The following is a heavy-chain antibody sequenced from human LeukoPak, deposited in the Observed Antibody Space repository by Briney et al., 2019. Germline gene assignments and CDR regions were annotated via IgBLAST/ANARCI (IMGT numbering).Heavy chain of an antibody. V-gene: IGHV1-2*02. CDR1: GYTFTGYY. D-gene: IGHD6-19*01. CDR2: INPNSGGT. CDR3: ARDSGGWYGGGFDP. J-gene: IGHJ5*02. Sequence: ASVKVSCKASGYTFTGYYMHWVRQAPGQGLEWMGWINPNSGGTNYAQKFQGRVTMTRDTSISTAYMELSRLRSDDTAVYYCARDSGGWYGGGFDPWGQGTLVTVSS.